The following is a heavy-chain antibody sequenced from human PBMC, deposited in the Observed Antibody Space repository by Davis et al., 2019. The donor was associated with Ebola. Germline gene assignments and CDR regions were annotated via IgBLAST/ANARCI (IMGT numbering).Heavy chain of an antibody. J-gene: IGHJ4*02. CDR2: ISAYNGQV. CDR3: ARAQFPTTSDH. CDR1: GYMFSGYG. Sequence: AASVKVSCKASGYMFSGYGMSWVRQAPGQGLEWIGWISAYNGQVNYAQKVRDRITMTTDTSTSTAYMEVGSLRSDDTAVYYCARAQFPTTSDHWGQGTLVTVSS. D-gene: IGHD1-1*01. V-gene: IGHV1-18*04.